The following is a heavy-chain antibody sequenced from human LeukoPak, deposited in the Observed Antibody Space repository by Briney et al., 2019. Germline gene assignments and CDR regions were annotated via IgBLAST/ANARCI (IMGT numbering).Heavy chain of an antibody. CDR3: ARASYYYDSSGYYPYNWFDP. V-gene: IGHV1-2*02. D-gene: IGHD3-22*01. J-gene: IGHJ5*02. Sequence: ASVKVSCKASGYSFTGYYIHWVRQAPGQGLECMGWINPSSGDSDFAQKFQGRVTMTRDTSISTAYMELSRLRSDDTAVYYCARASYYYDSSGYYPYNWFDPWGQGTLVTVSS. CDR1: GYSFTGYY. CDR2: INPSSGDS.